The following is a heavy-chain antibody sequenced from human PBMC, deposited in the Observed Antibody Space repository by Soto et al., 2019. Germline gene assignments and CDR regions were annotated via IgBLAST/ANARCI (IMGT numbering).Heavy chain of an antibody. CDR2: ISYGGNNK. J-gene: IGHJ6*02. CDR3: AKAYYYDSTCMDV. D-gene: IGHD3-22*01. V-gene: IGHV3-30-3*01. CDR1: GFTFSSYA. Sequence: GGSLRLSCAASGFTFSSYAMHWVRQAPGKGLEWVAVISYGGNNKYYADSVKGRFTISRDNSKNTLYLQMNSLRAEDTAVYYCAKAYYYDSTCMDVWGQGTTVTVSS.